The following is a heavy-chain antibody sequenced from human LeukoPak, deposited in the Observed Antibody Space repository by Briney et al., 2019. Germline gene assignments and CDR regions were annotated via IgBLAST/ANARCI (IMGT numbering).Heavy chain of an antibody. CDR3: ANAPPAATNYYYGMDV. J-gene: IGHJ6*02. CDR1: GFTFNNYA. CDR2: VSGRGDGT. V-gene: IGHV3-23*01. Sequence: GGSLRLSCAASGFTFNNYAMTWVRQAPGKGLEWVSAVSGRGDGTYYANSVKGRFTISRDNSKNTLYLEMNSLRAEDTAVYHCANAPPAATNYYYGMDVWGQGTTVTVSS. D-gene: IGHD2-15*01.